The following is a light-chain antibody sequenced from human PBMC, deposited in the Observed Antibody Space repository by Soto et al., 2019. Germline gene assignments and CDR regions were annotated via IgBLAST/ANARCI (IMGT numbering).Light chain of an antibody. CDR3: QQYNNWWT. Sequence: EVVMTQPPVTLSVSQGERATLSCRASQSVSSSLAWYQQKPGQAPRLLIYGASTRATGIPAGFSGSGSGTEFTLTISSLQSEDFAVYYCQQYNNWWTFGQGSMV. CDR2: GAS. V-gene: IGKV3-15*01. J-gene: IGKJ1*01. CDR1: QSVSSS.